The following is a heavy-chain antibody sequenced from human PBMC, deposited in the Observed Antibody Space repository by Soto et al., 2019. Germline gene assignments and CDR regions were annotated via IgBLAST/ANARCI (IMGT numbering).Heavy chain of an antibody. J-gene: IGHJ5*02. V-gene: IGHV3-9*01. CDR2: ISWNSGNI. D-gene: IGHD3-16*01. CDR3: AKEPSWGWFPHTWFDP. CDR1: GFTFEDYA. Sequence: EVQLVESGGGLVQPGRSLRLSCAASGFTFEDYAMHWVRQAPGKGLEWGSGISWNSGNIGYAESVKGRFTISRDNAKNSLYLQMNRLRTEDTAFYYCAKEPSWGWFPHTWFDPWGQGTLVTVSS.